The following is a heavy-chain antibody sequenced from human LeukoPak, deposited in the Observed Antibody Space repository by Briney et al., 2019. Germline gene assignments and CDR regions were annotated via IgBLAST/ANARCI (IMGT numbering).Heavy chain of an antibody. J-gene: IGHJ4*02. D-gene: IGHD6-19*01. CDR1: GYTFTSYG. Sequence: ASVKVSCKASGYTFTSYGISWVRQAPGQGLEWMGWISAYNGNTNYAQKLQGRVTMTTDTSTSTAYMELRSLRSDDTAVYYCARDRLAVAGTKVGYYFDYWGQGTLVTVSS. CDR3: ARDRLAVAGTKVGYYFDY. CDR2: ISAYNGNT. V-gene: IGHV1-18*01.